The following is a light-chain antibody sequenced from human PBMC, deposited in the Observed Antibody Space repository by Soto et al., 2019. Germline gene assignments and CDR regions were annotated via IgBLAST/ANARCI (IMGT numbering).Light chain of an antibody. J-gene: IGKJ5*01. Sequence: DIVLTQSPATLSLSPGERATLSCRASQRIGDYLAWYQQKPGPAPRLLIYDASNRAAGTPARVGGGGSGSDYTLTISSIQPEDFAVYYCQQRYVWPITFCQGTRLDFK. CDR1: QRIGDY. CDR2: DAS. CDR3: QQRYVWPIT. V-gene: IGKV3-11*01.